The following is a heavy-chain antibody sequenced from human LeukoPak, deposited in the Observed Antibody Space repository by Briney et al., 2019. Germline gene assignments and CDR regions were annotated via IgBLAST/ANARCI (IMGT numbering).Heavy chain of an antibody. CDR1: GGSFSGYY. CDR3: SSSWGAFDY. D-gene: IGHD6-13*01. Sequence: PSETLSLTCAVYGGSFSGYYWSWIRQPPGKGLEWIGEINHSGSTNYNPSLKSRVTISVDTSKNQFSLKLSSVTAADTAVYYCSSSWGAFDYWGQGTLVTVSS. V-gene: IGHV4-34*01. J-gene: IGHJ4*02. CDR2: INHSGST.